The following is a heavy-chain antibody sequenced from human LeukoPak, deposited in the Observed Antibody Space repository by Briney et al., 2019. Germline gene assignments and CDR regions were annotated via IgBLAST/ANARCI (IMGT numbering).Heavy chain of an antibody. CDR2: IYAGDADT. V-gene: IGHV5-51*01. CDR3: ARATVTHDY. Sequence: KRGASLQISSKGAGCIFTSYWIGWGRQLPGKGLEGMGSIYAGDADTRYSPSFQGQVTISADKSISTAYLQWSSLKASDTAMYYCARATVTHDYWGQGTLVTVSS. D-gene: IGHD4-17*01. CDR1: GCIFTSYW. J-gene: IGHJ4*02.